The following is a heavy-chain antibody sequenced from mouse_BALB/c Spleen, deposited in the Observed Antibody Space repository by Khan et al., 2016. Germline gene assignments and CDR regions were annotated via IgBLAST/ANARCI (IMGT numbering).Heavy chain of an antibody. J-gene: IGHJ2*01. D-gene: IGHD2-2*01. CDR3: TTDNGLLFDY. Sequence: VQLMQSGPSLVKPSQTLTLTCSVSGVSITSVFWYWIRKFPGNKLEYMGYISYTGSTYYNPSLKSRISITRDTSKNPQYLQLNSVTTDDTATYYCTTDNGLLFDYWGQGTTLTVSS. V-gene: IGHV3-8*02. CDR1: GVSITSVF. CDR2: ISYTGST.